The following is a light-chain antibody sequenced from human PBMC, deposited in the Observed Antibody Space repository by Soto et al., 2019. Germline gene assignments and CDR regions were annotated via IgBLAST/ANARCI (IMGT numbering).Light chain of an antibody. CDR3: QQYSNLPLT. CDR2: DAF. V-gene: IGKV3D-20*02. J-gene: IGKJ4*01. CDR1: QSVSSSY. Sequence: EVVLTHSPDTLSLTPGERATLSCRASQSVSSSYLAWYQQKPGQAPRLLIHDAFDRATEIPARFSGSASGTEFTLTISSLQSEDFAVYYCQQYSNLPLTFGGGSKVDIK.